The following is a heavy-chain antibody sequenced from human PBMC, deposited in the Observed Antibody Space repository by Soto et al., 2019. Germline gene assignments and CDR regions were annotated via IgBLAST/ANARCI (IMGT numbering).Heavy chain of an antibody. CDR3: ARSLITISGFHSSFDP. CDR1: GGSFSGYY. V-gene: IGHV4-34*01. D-gene: IGHD3-3*01. CDR2: IHHSGST. J-gene: IGHJ5*02. Sequence: SETLSLTCVVYGGSFSGYYWSWIRQPPNKVLEWIGEIHHSGSTNYNPSLKSRVPISVDMPKNQFSLKLSPVTAAATAVYYCARSLITISGFHSSFDPWGEGTLVTV.